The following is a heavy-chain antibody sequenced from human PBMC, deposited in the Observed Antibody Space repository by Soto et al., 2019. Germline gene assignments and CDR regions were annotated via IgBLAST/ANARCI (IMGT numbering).Heavy chain of an antibody. V-gene: IGHV4-31*03. Sequence: QVQLQESGPGLVKPSQTLSLTCTVSGGSISSGAYYWSWIRQHPGKGLEWIGYIYYSGSTYYNPSLKSRVTISVDTSKIQFSLKLSSVTAADTAVYYCARESRDGFNSPFDYWGQGTLVTVSS. CDR3: ARESRDGFNSPFDY. CDR2: IYYSGST. D-gene: IGHD5-12*01. CDR1: GGSISSGAYY. J-gene: IGHJ4*02.